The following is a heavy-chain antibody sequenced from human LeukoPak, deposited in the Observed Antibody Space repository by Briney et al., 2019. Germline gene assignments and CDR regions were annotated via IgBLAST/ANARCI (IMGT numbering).Heavy chain of an antibody. CDR2: INPGGGST. CDR1: GYTFTSYY. D-gene: IGHD2-21*01. V-gene: IGHV1-46*03. CDR3: AREAYCGGDCYFGLDY. Sequence: ASVKVSCKASGYTFTSYYMHWVRQAPGQGLEWMGIINPGGGSTSYAQKFQGRVTMTRDTSTSTVYMELSSLRFEDTAVYYCAREAYCGGDCYFGLDYWGQGTLVTVSS. J-gene: IGHJ4*02.